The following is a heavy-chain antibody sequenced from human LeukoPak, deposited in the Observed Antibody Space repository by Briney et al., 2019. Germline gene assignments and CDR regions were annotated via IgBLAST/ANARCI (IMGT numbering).Heavy chain of an antibody. J-gene: IGHJ4*02. CDR2: INPNSGGT. D-gene: IGHD1-26*01. CDR1: GYTFTGYY. CDR3: ARAPAGSIVGAGDYFDY. Sequence: ASVKVSCKASGYTFTGYYMHWVRQAPGQGLEWMGWINPNSGGTNYAQKFQGRVTMTRDTSISTAYMELSRLRSDDTAVYYCARAPAGSIVGAGDYFDYWGQGTLVTVSS. V-gene: IGHV1-2*02.